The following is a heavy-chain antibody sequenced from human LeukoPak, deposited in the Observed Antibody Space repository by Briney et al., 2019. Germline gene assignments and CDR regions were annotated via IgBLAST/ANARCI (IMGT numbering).Heavy chain of an antibody. V-gene: IGHV5-51*03. CDR3: ASPPTRECSSISCPLSY. CDR1: GYIFTTYW. D-gene: IGHD2-2*01. CDR2: IYPGDSDT. J-gene: IGHJ4*02. Sequence: PGDSLTISCRVSGYIFTTYWIAWVRQMPGKGLEWMGIIYPGDSDTRYSPSFQGQVTISVDKSVSAAYLQWSSLKASDTAMYYCASPPTRECSSISCPLSYGGQGPLVTVSS.